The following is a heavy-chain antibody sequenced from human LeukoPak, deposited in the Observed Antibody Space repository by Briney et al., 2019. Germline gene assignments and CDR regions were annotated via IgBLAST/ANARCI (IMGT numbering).Heavy chain of an antibody. D-gene: IGHD5-18*01. CDR1: GGSISSYY. CDR3: ARSYRRWLDTLKDAFDI. V-gene: IGHV4-59*01. J-gene: IGHJ3*02. Sequence: SETLSLTCTVSGGSISSYYWSWIRQPPGKGLEWIGYIYYSGSTNYNPSLKSRVTISVDTSKNQFSLKLSSVTAADTAVYYCARSYRRWLDTLKDAFDIWGQGTMVTVSS. CDR2: IYYSGST.